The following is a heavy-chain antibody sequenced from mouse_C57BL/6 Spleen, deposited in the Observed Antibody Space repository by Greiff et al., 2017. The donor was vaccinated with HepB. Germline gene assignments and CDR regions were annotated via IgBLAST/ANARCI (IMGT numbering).Heavy chain of an antibody. CDR3: AEGGYDDACVAY. CDR2: INPGSGGT. Sequence: VQLQQSGAELVRPGTSVKVSCKASGYAFTNYLIEWVKQRPGQGLEWIGVINPGSGGTNYNEKFKGKATLTADKASSTDYMQLSSLTSEDSAVYFSAEGGYDDACVAYWGQGTLVTVSA. J-gene: IGHJ3*01. V-gene: IGHV1-54*01. D-gene: IGHD2-2*01. CDR1: GYAFTNYL.